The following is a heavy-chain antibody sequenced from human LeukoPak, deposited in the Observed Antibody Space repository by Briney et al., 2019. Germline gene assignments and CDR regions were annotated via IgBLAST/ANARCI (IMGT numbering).Heavy chain of an antibody. J-gene: IGHJ4*02. CDR2: IYYSGST. CDR3: ARAGRHFDY. V-gene: IGHV4-59*01. D-gene: IGHD1-26*01. Sequence: SETLSLTCTVSGGSISSYYWSWIRQPPGKGLEWIGYIYYSGSTNYNPALKSRVTISVDTSKNQFSLKLSSVTAADTAVYYCARAGRHFDYWGQGTLVTVSS. CDR1: GGSISSYY.